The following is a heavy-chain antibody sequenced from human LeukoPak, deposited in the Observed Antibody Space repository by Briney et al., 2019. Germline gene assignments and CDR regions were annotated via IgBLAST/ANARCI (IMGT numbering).Heavy chain of an antibody. J-gene: IGHJ4*02. Sequence: GGSLRLSCAASGFTFDDYGMSWDRQAPGKGMELVSGINWNGGSTGYADSVKGRFTISRDNAKNSLYLQMNSLRAEDTALYYCARDDRVMVRSVPDYCGQGTLVAVSS. D-gene: IGHD3-10*01. CDR3: ARDDRVMVRSVPDY. V-gene: IGHV3-20*04. CDR1: GFTFDDYG. CDR2: INWNGGST.